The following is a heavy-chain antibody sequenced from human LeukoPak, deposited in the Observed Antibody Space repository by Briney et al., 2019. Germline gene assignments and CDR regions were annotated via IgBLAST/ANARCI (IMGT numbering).Heavy chain of an antibody. CDR3: ARGRMGLFGVVITNYYYYMDV. CDR1: GYTFTSYD. D-gene: IGHD3-3*01. V-gene: IGHV1-8*01. J-gene: IGHJ6*03. CDR2: MNPTSGNT. Sequence: ASVKVSCKASGYTFTSYDINWVRQATGQGLEWMGWMNPTSGNTGYAQKFQGRVTMTRHTSISTAYMELSSLRSEDTAVYYCARGRMGLFGVVITNYYYYMDVWGKGTTVTVSS.